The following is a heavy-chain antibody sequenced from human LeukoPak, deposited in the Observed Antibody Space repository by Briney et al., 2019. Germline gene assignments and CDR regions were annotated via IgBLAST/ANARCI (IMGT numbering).Heavy chain of an antibody. J-gene: IGHJ6*04. CDR2: ISSSGSTI. Sequence: HPGGSLRLSCAASGFTFSSYATHWVRQAPGKGLEWVSYISSSGSTIYYADSVKGRFTISRDNAKNSLYLQMNSLRAEDTAVYYCAELGITMIGGVWGKGTTVTISS. CDR3: AELGITMIGGV. V-gene: IGHV3-48*03. CDR1: GFTFSSYA. D-gene: IGHD3-10*02.